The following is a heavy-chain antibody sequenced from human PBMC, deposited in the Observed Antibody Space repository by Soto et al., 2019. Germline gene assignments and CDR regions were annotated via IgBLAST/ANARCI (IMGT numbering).Heavy chain of an antibody. CDR2: ISYDGSNK. J-gene: IGHJ3*02. D-gene: IGHD1-26*01. Sequence: GGSLRLSCAASGFTFSSYAMHWVRQAPGKELEWVAVISYDGSNKYYADSVKGRFTISRDNSKNTLYLQMNSLRAEDTAVYYCARGDGSYYVKDYAFDIWGQGTMVTVSS. CDR1: GFTFSSYA. V-gene: IGHV3-30-3*01. CDR3: ARGDGSYYVKDYAFDI.